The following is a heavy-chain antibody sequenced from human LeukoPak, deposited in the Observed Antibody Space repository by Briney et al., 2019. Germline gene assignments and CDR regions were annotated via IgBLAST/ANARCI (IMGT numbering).Heavy chain of an antibody. J-gene: IGHJ3*02. CDR2: ISAYNGNT. CDR3: ARGLRITIFGVHLPDAFDI. CDR1: GYTFTSYG. D-gene: IGHD3-3*01. V-gene: IGHV1-18*01. Sequence: ASVKVSCKASGYTFTSYGISWVRQAPGQGLEWMGWISAYNGNTNYAQKLQGRVTMTTDTSTSTAYMELRSLRSDDTAVYYCARGLRITIFGVHLPDAFDIWGQGTMVTVSS.